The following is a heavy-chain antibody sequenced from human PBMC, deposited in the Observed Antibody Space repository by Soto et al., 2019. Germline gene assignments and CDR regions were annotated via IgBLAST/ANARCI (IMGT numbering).Heavy chain of an antibody. Sequence: ASVKVSCKASGYTFTSYGISWVRQAPGQGLEWMGWISAYNGNTNYAQKLQGRVTMTTDTSTSTAYMELRSLRSDDTAVYHCARGYYDFWSGYYSWFDPWGQGTLVTVSS. J-gene: IGHJ5*02. CDR3: ARGYYDFWSGYYSWFDP. V-gene: IGHV1-18*01. D-gene: IGHD3-3*01. CDR1: GYTFTSYG. CDR2: ISAYNGNT.